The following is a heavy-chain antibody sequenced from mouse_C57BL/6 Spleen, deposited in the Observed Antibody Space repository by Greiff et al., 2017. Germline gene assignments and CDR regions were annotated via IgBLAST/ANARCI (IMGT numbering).Heavy chain of an antibody. CDR2: IDPETGGT. J-gene: IGHJ1*03. D-gene: IGHD2-3*01. V-gene: IGHV1-15*01. CDR3: TRVNDGYYPWYVDV. Sequence: QVQLKESGAELVRPGASVTLSCKASGYTFTDYEMHWVKQTPVHGLEWIGAIDPETGGTAYNQKFKGKAILTADKSSSTAYMELRSLTSEDSAVYYCTRVNDGYYPWYVDVWGTGTTVTVSS. CDR1: GYTFTDYE.